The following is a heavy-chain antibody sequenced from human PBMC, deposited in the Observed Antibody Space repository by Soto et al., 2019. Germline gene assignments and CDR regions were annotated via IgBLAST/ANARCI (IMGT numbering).Heavy chain of an antibody. Sequence: VPLVQSGAEVKKPGASVKVSCQASGYTFTRYGISWVQQAPGQGLEWLGWIIAYTGNTNYAQKLQGSVTMTPDPSTSTDYMELRSLRSADTAVYCGAREVTVTAGWYFDLGGSGTLVPFAS. D-gene: IGHD2-21*02. CDR3: AREVTVTAGWYFDL. V-gene: IGHV1-18*04. CDR2: IIAYTGNT. J-gene: IGHJ2*01. CDR1: GYTFTRYG.